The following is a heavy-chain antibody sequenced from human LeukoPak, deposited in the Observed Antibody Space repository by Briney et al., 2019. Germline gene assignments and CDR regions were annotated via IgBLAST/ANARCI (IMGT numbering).Heavy chain of an antibody. CDR1: GFTFSRYW. CDR2: MNQDGSEQ. CDR3: ARDRGPNTYDH. J-gene: IGHJ4*02. V-gene: IGHV3-7*01. D-gene: IGHD3-10*01. Sequence: PGGSLRLSCAASGFTFSRYWLGWVRQAPGKGLEWVANMNQDGSEQYYVESVKGRFTISRDNAKNSLYLQMNSLRVEDTAVYYCARDRGPNTYDHWGQGTLVTVSS.